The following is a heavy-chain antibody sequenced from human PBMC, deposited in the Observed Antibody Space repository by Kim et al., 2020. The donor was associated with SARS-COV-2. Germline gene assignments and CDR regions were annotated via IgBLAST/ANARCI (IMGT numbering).Heavy chain of an antibody. CDR3: ARDYGSSWYRRWDKFSFDS. CDR1: GFTFSSYS. V-gene: IGHV3-21*01. Sequence: GGSLRLSCVASGFTFSSYSMNWVRQAQGKGLEWVAYVSTSGRYIYYADSVKGRFTISRDSAKNSLYLEMNSLRAEDTALYYCARDYGSSWYRRWDKFSFDSWGRGTLVPVSS. CDR2: VSTSGRYI. J-gene: IGHJ4*02. D-gene: IGHD6-13*01.